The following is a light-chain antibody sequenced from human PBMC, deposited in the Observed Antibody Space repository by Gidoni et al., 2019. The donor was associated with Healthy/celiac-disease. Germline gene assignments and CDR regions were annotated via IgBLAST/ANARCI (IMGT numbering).Light chain of an antibody. CDR2: QDS. CDR1: KLGDKY. CDR3: QAWDSSTVV. V-gene: IGLV3-1*01. Sequence: SYELTQLPSGSVSPGQTASITCSGDKLGDKYACWYQQKPGQSPVLVIYQDSKRPSGIPERFSGSNSGNTATLTISGTQAMDEADYYSQAWDSSTVVFGGGTKLTVL. J-gene: IGLJ2*01.